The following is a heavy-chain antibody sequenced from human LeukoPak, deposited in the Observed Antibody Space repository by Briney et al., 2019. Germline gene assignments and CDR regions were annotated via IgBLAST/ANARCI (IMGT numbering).Heavy chain of an antibody. CDR2: INHSGST. CDR1: GGSFSGYY. J-gene: IGHJ4*02. CDR3: AREAPISDSGNYYKSLGY. Sequence: SETLSLTCAVYGGSFSGYYWSWIRQPPGKGLEWIGEINHSGSTNYNPSLKGRVTISVDTSKNQFSLKLRSVTAADTAVYYCAREAPISDSGNYYKSLGYWGQGTLVTVSS. D-gene: IGHD3-10*01. V-gene: IGHV4-34*01.